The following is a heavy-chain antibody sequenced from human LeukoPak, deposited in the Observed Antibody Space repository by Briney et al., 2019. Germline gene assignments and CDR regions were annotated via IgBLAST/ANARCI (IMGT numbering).Heavy chain of an antibody. V-gene: IGHV3-48*01. J-gene: IGHJ4*02. CDR2: ISSSSSTI. CDR1: GFTFSSYS. D-gene: IGHD3-16*01. Sequence: PGGSLRLSCAASGFTFSSYSMNWVRQAPGKGLEWVSYISSSSSTIYYADSVKGRFTISRDNAKNSLYLQMNSLRAEDTAVYYCARDQRFGVYGLFDYWGQGTLVTVSS. CDR3: ARDQRFGVYGLFDY.